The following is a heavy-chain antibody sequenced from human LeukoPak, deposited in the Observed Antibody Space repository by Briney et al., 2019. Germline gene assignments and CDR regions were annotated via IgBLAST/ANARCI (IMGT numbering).Heavy chain of an antibody. CDR1: GYSFTSNW. D-gene: IGHD3-10*01. CDR3: ARHRSYGSGSYCDY. CDR2: IYPGDSDT. J-gene: IGHJ4*02. Sequence: GESLKISCKGSGYSFTSNWIAWVRQLPGKGLEWMGFIYPGDSDTRYSPSFQGQVTIAAEQSISTAYLQWSSLKASDSAMYYCARHRSYGSGSYCDYWGQGTLVTVSS. V-gene: IGHV5-51*01.